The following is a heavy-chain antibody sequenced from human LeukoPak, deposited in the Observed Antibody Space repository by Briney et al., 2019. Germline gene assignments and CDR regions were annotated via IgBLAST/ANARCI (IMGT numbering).Heavy chain of an antibody. D-gene: IGHD4-17*01. V-gene: IGHV3-30*04. CDR1: GFIFSSYA. CDR2: ISYDGSNK. CDR3: ARDHDYGDYVGLADAFDI. Sequence: GGSLRLSCAASGFIFSSYAMHWVRQAPGKGLEWVAVISYDGSNKYYADSVKGRFTISRDNSKNTLYLQMNSLRAEDTAVYYCARDHDYGDYVGLADAFDIWGQGTMVTVSS. J-gene: IGHJ3*02.